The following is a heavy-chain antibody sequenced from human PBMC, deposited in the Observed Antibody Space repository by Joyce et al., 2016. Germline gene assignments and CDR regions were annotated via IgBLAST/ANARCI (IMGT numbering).Heavy chain of an antibody. J-gene: IGHJ4*02. CDR1: GYIFSNYG. CDR2: ITAYNVYT. CDR3: ARGADGDYISSFDH. V-gene: IGHV1-18*01. Sequence: QGQLVQSGAEVKKPGSSVKVSCRTSGYIFSNYGVNWVRQAPGQGLEWMGWITAYNVYTKYAKKFQGRVTMTTDTSTSTVYMELRRLRSDDTAVYFCARGADGDYISSFDHWGQGTLLTVSS. D-gene: IGHD4-17*01.